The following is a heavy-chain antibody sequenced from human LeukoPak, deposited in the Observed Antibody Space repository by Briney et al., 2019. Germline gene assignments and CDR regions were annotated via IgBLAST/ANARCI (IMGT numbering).Heavy chain of an antibody. Sequence: GGSLRLSCAASGFTFSSYAMSWVRQAPGKGLEWVSAISGSGGDTYYADSVKGRFTISRDNSKNTLYLQMNSLRAEDTAVYYCAKDPQEWLLGPCDYWGQGTLVTVSS. V-gene: IGHV3-23*01. J-gene: IGHJ4*02. CDR2: ISGSGGDT. CDR1: GFTFSSYA. D-gene: IGHD3-3*01. CDR3: AKDPQEWLLGPCDY.